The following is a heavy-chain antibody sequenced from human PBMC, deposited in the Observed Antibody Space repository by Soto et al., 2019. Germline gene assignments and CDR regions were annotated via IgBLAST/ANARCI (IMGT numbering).Heavy chain of an antibody. J-gene: IGHJ4*02. CDR3: ARDIIPRDSGSHDY. V-gene: IGHV3-30-3*01. CDR2: ISYDGSNK. D-gene: IGHD1-26*01. CDR1: GFTFSSYA. Sequence: PGGSLRLSCAASGFTFSSYAMHWVRQAPGKGLEWVAVISYDGSNKYYADSVKGRFTISRDNSKNTLYLQMNSLRAEDTAVYYCARDIIPRDSGSHDYWGQGTLVTVSS.